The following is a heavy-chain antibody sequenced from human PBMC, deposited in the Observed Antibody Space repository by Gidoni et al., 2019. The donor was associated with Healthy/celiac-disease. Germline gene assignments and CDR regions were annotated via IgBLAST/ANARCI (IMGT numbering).Heavy chain of an antibody. CDR3: ARDIGEQWGAYGIDV. D-gene: IGHD6-19*01. CDR2: LNSDGSRP. V-gene: IGHV3-74*01. Sequence: EVQLVESGGGLVQPGGSLRLSGAASGFTFSSYWRPWVRHAPGKGRVWVSRLNSDGSRPSYADSVRGRFTISRDNAKNTLYLQMNSLRAEDTAVYYCARDIGEQWGAYGIDVWGQGTTVTVSS. CDR1: GFTFSSYW. J-gene: IGHJ6*02.